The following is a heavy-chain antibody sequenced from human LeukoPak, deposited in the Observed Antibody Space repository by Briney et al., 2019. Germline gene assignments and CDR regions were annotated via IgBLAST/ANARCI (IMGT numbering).Heavy chain of an antibody. Sequence: SETLSLTCTVSGGSISSYYWSWLRQPPGKGLEWIGYIYYSGSTNYNPSLKSRVTISVDTSKNQFSLKLSSVTAADTAVYYCARVSRSWSGYYPYYFDYWRQGTLVTVSS. D-gene: IGHD3-3*01. J-gene: IGHJ4*02. CDR3: ARVSRSWSGYYPYYFDY. CDR2: IYYSGST. CDR1: GGSISSYY. V-gene: IGHV4-59*01.